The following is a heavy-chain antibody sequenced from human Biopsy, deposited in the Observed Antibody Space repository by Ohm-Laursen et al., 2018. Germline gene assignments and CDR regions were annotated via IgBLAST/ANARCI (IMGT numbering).Heavy chain of an antibody. CDR2: ISWDGSTT. D-gene: IGHD1-26*01. J-gene: IGHJ3*01. V-gene: IGHV3-43D*04. Sequence: SLRLSCAASGFSFSSYGMHWVRQAPGKGLEWVSLISWDGSTTYYADSVKGRFTISRDNSKNSLYLHMNSLRAEDAAVYYCARLNSGTYDASDLWGQGTMVIVSS. CDR1: GFSFSSYG. CDR3: ARLNSGTYDASDL.